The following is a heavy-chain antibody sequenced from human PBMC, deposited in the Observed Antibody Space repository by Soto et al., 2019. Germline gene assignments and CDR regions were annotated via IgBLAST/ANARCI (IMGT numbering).Heavy chain of an antibody. CDR2: VYYTGST. CDR3: ARTVLGPDLLADSFVDYYYYMDV. J-gene: IGHJ6*03. D-gene: IGHD3-9*01. CDR1: GCSISNFY. Sequence: SETLSLTCTVSGCSISNFYWSWIRQPPGKGLEWIGYVYYTGSTSYNPSLKRRVTFSADSSRGQFSLRLNSVTAADTAVYYCARTVLGPDLLADSFVDYYYYMDVWGQGTTVTVSS. V-gene: IGHV4-59*08.